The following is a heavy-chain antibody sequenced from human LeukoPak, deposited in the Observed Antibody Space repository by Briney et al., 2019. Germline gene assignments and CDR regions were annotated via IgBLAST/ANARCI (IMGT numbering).Heavy chain of an antibody. CDR1: VYTFTNYG. CDR3: ARAVGPTMVRGAYNWFDP. J-gene: IGHJ5*02. CDR2: INPNSGGT. Sequence: AASVNVSCKASVYTFTNYGINWVRQAPGQGLEWMGWINPNSGGTNYAQKFQGRVTMTRDTSISTAYMELSRLRSDDTAVYYCARAVGPTMVRGAYNWFDPWGQGTLVTVSS. V-gene: IGHV1-2*02. D-gene: IGHD3-10*01.